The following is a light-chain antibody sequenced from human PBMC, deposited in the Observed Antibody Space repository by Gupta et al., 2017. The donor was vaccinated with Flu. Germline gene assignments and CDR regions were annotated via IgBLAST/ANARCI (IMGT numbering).Light chain of an antibody. CDR1: SRDVGGYNY. V-gene: IGLV2-14*01. J-gene: IGLJ3*02. CDR2: EVN. Sequence: QSALTQPASVSGSPGQSITISCTGTSRDVGGYNYVSWYQHHPGKAPKLIIYEVNYRPSGVSDRFSGSKSGNTASLTISWLQAEDEADYYCSSYTSTTTLGVFGGGTKLTVL. CDR3: SSYTSTTTLGV.